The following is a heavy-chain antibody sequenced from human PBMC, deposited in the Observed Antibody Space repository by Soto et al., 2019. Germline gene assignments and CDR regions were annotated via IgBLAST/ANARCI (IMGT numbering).Heavy chain of an antibody. CDR3: EREEFSYGSGYYGMDV. Sequence: SETLSLTCAVYGGSFSGYYWNWIRQPPGKGLEWIGEINHSGSTNYNPSLKSRVTISVDTSKNQFSLKLSSVTAADTAVFYCEREEFSYGSGYYGMDVWGQGTTVTVSS. CDR1: GGSFSGYY. CDR2: INHSGST. J-gene: IGHJ6*02. D-gene: IGHD5-18*01. V-gene: IGHV4-34*01.